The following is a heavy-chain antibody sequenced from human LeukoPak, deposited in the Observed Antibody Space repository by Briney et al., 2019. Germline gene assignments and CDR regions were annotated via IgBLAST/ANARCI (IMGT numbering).Heavy chain of an antibody. D-gene: IGHD5-24*01. CDR3: AKFERWLQSGLDY. CDR1: GFTFSSYA. J-gene: IGHJ4*02. V-gene: IGHV3-23*01. Sequence: GGSLRLSCAASGFTFSSYAMSWVRQAPGKGLEWVSAISGSGGSAYYADSVKGRFTISRDNSKNTLYLQMNSLRAEDTAVYYRAKFERWLQSGLDYWGQGTLVTVSS. CDR2: ISGSGGSA.